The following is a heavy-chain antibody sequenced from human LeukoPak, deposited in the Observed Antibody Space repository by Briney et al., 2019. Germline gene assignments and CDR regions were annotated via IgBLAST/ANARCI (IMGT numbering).Heavy chain of an antibody. D-gene: IGHD2-2*01. CDR3: AKRPDCSTTNCFRFEY. Sequence: GSLRLSCAASGFTFSTYAMSWVRQAPGQGLEWVSSINGDGGSTYYAESVKGRFTVSRDNSKNTLYLQMDSLRAEDTAVYYCAKRPDCSTTNCFRFEYWGQGTLVTVSS. CDR1: GFTFSTYA. J-gene: IGHJ4*02. V-gene: IGHV3-23*01. CDR2: INGDGGST.